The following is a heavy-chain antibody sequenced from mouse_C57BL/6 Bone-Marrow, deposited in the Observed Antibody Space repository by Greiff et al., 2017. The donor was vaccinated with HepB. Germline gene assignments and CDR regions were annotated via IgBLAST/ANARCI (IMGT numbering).Heavy chain of an antibody. Sequence: EVQLMESGGGLVQPGGSMKLSCAASGFTFSDAWMDWVRQSPEKGLEWVAEIRNKANNHATYYAESVKGRFTISRDDSKSSVYLQMNSLRAEDTGIYYCTPHYYGRDVDYAMDYWGQGTSVTVSS. V-gene: IGHV6-6*01. CDR2: IRNKANNHAT. CDR3: TPHYYGRDVDYAMDY. J-gene: IGHJ4*01. D-gene: IGHD1-1*01. CDR1: GFTFSDAW.